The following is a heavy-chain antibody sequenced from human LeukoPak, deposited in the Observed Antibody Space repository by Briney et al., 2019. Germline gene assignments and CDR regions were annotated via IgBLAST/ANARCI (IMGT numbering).Heavy chain of an antibody. CDR1: GGSISSSSYY. V-gene: IGHV4-39*07. J-gene: IGHJ5*02. CDR3: AKGAGGFSYYNWFDP. Sequence: PXXTLSLTCTVSGGSISSSSYYWGWIRQPPGRGLEWIGSIYYSGSTYYNQSPKSRVTISVDTSKNQFSLKLASVTAADTAIYYCAKGAGGFSYYNWFDPWGQGTLVTVSS. CDR2: IYYSGST. D-gene: IGHD5-18*01.